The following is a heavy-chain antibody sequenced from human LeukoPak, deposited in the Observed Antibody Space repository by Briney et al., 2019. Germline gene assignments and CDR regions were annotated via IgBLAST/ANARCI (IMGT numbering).Heavy chain of an antibody. V-gene: IGHV3-23*01. Sequence: GGSLRLSCAASGFTFNSYAMSWVRQAPGKGLEWVSAIAASDGNTYYADSVKGRFSISRDNSKNTVFLQMNSLRAEDTALCYCAKDMGDNSARGRFDHWGQGILVTVSS. J-gene: IGHJ4*02. CDR3: AKDMGDNSARGRFDH. D-gene: IGHD3-22*01. CDR2: IAASDGNT. CDR1: GFTFNSYA.